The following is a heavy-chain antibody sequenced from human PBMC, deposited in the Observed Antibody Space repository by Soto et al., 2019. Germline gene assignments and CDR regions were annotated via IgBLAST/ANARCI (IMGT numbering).Heavy chain of an antibody. CDR2: ISYDGSNK. V-gene: IGHV3-30*18. J-gene: IGHJ4*02. Sequence: AGGSLRLSCAASGFTFSSYGMHWVRQAPGKGLEWVAVISYDGSNKYYADSVKGRFTISRDNSKNTLYLQMNSLRAEDTAVYYCAKDLSPYSSGWDFDYWGQGTLVTVSS. CDR1: GFTFSSYG. CDR3: AKDLSPYSSGWDFDY. D-gene: IGHD6-19*01.